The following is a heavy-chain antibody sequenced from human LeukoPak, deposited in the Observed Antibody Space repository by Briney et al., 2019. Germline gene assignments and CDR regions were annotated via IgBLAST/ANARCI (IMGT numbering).Heavy chain of an antibody. D-gene: IGHD2-2*01. V-gene: IGHV3-30-3*01. J-gene: IGHJ5*02. Sequence: GGSLRLSCAASGFTFSSYAMHWVRQAPGKGLEWVAVISYDGSNKYYADSVKGRFTISRDNSKNTLYLQMNSLRAEDTAVYYCARDRIYCSSTSCYSRNLRANWFDPWGRGTLVTVSS. CDR1: GFTFSSYA. CDR2: ISYDGSNK. CDR3: ARDRIYCSSTSCYSRNLRANWFDP.